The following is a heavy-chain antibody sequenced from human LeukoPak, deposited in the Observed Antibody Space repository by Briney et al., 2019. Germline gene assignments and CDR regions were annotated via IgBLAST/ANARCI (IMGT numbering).Heavy chain of an antibody. Sequence: GGSLRLSCAASGFTFSSYGMSWVRQAPGKGLEWVSGISGSGGSTYYADSVKGRFTISRDNSKNTLYLQMNSLRAEDTAVYYCAKGHSIYSGFGLDYWGQGTLVTVSS. CDR3: AKGHSIYSGFGLDY. V-gene: IGHV3-23*01. D-gene: IGHD5-12*01. CDR1: GFTFSSYG. J-gene: IGHJ4*02. CDR2: ISGSGGST.